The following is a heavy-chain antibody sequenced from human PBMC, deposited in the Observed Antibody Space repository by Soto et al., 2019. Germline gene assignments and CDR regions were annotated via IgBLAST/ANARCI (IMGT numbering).Heavy chain of an antibody. CDR3: AKGGSSGWFYFDF. CDR2: TPGSGGSA. J-gene: IGHJ4*02. V-gene: IGHV3-23*01. Sequence: PVGSLRLSCAASGFTFGTYAMNWVRQAPGKGLEWVSSTPGSGGSAYYADSVRGRFTISRDNSKNTVYLQLDSLRPEDSAIYYCAKGGSSGWFYFDFWGQGTQVTVS. D-gene: IGHD6-19*01. CDR1: GFTFGTYA.